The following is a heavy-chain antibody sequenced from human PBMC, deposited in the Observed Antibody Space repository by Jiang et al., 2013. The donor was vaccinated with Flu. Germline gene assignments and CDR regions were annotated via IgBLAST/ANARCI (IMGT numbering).Heavy chain of an antibody. Sequence: GSGLVKPSETLSLTCAVSGFSISSASYWTWIRLPPGKGLEWIATFHHSGNTYYNPSLKSRVAISGDTSKNQVSLRLNSVTAADTGIYYCVRGVDRAKAGYWGQGTRVTVSS. V-gene: IGHV4-38-2*01. D-gene: IGHD5-18*01. CDR3: VRGVDRAKAGY. CDR2: FHHSGNT. CDR1: GFSISSASY. J-gene: IGHJ4*02.